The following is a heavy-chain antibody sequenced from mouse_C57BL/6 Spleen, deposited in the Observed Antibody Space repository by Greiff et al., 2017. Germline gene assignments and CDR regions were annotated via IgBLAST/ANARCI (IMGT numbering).Heavy chain of an antibody. CDR1: GFTFSSYA. J-gene: IGHJ4*01. CDR3: TRGGLGRAYAMDY. Sequence: EVQVVESGEGLVKPGGSLKLSCAASGFTFSSYAMSWVRQTPEKRLEWVAYISSGGDYIYYADTVKGRFPISRDNARNTLYLQMSSLKSEDTAMYYGTRGGLGRAYAMDYWGQGTSGTVSS. V-gene: IGHV5-9-1*02. D-gene: IGHD4-1*01. CDR2: ISSGGDYI.